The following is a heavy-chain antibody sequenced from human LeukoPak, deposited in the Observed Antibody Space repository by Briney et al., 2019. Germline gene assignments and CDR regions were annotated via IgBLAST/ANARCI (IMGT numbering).Heavy chain of an antibody. D-gene: IGHD3-10*01. CDR1: GFTFSSYW. CDR3: ARDQLGYYYGSGSYYNRRGDDY. V-gene: IGHV3-7*01. J-gene: IGHJ4*02. CDR2: IKQDGSEK. Sequence: PGGSLRLSCAASGFTFSSYWMSWVRQAPGKGLGWVANIKQDGSEKYYVDSVKGRFTVSRDNAKNSLYLQMNSLRAEDTAVYYCARDQLGYYYGSGSYYNRRGDDYWGQGTLVTVSS.